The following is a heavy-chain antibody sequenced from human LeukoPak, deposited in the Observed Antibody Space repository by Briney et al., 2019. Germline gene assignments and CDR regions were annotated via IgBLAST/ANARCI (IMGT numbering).Heavy chain of an antibody. Sequence: SETLSLTCTVSGGSISSSSYYWGWIRQPPGKGLEWIGSIYYSGSTYYNPSLKSRVTISVDTSKNQFSLKLSSVTAADTAVYYCARGPVQVVPAAIKKAFDYWGQGTLVTVSS. CDR2: IYYSGST. D-gene: IGHD2-2*01. V-gene: IGHV4-39*07. J-gene: IGHJ4*02. CDR3: ARGPVQVVPAAIKKAFDY. CDR1: GGSISSSSYY.